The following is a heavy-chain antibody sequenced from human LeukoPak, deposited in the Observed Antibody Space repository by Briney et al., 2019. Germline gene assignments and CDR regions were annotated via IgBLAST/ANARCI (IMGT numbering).Heavy chain of an antibody. J-gene: IGHJ4*02. D-gene: IGHD4/OR15-4a*01. CDR2: INPNTGGT. CDR1: GYTFTGYF. V-gene: IGHV1-2*02. CDR3: ASGDYGDPPLNY. Sequence: VASVKVSCKASGYTFTGYFAHWVRQAPGQGLQWMGWINPNTGGTNYAQKFQGRVTMTRDTSISTAYMELSRLRSDDTAVYYCASGDYGDPPLNYWGQGTLVTVSS.